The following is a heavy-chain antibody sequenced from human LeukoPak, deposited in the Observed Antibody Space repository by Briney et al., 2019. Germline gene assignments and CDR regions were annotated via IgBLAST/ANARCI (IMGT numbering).Heavy chain of an antibody. D-gene: IGHD3-3*01. CDR3: AREGGPTIFGVVMGPYYYYMDV. CDR1: GGSISSSSYY. Sequence: SETLSLTCTVSGGSISSSSYYWGWIRQPPGKGLEWIGSIYYSGSTYYNPSLKSRVTISVDTSKNQFSLKLSSVTAADTAVYYCAREGGPTIFGVVMGPYYYYMDVWGKGTTVTVSS. V-gene: IGHV4-39*07. J-gene: IGHJ6*03. CDR2: IYYSGST.